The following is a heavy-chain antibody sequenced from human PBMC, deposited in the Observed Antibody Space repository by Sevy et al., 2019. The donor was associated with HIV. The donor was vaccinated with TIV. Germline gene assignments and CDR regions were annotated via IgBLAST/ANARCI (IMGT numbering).Heavy chain of an antibody. CDR2: ISAYNGNT. D-gene: IGHD3-22*01. Sequence: ASVKVSCKASGYTFISYGISWVRQAPGQGLEWMGWISAYNGNTNYAQKLQGRVTVTTDTSTSTAYMELRSLRSDDTAVYYCARATYYYDRRAFDIWGQGTMVTVSS. CDR3: ARATYYYDRRAFDI. J-gene: IGHJ3*02. CDR1: GYTFISYG. V-gene: IGHV1-18*01.